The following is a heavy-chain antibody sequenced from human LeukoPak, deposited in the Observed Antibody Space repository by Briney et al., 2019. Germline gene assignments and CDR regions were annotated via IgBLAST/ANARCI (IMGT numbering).Heavy chain of an antibody. D-gene: IGHD2-2*01. J-gene: IGHJ4*02. CDR3: ARGVRIVVVPAADNEWDFDY. CDR1: GGSFSGYY. CDR2: INQSGST. Sequence: SETLSLTCAVYGGSFSGYYWSWIRQPPGKGLEWIGEINQSGSTNYNPSLKSRVTISVDTSKNQFSLKLSSVTAADTAVYYCARGVRIVVVPAADNEWDFDYWGQGTLVTVSS. V-gene: IGHV4-34*01.